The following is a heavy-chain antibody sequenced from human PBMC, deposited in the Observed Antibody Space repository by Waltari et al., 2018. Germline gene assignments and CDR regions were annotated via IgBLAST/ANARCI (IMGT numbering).Heavy chain of an antibody. V-gene: IGHV4-39*01. J-gene: IGHJ4*02. D-gene: IGHD4-17*01. Sequence: QLQLQESGPGLVKPSETLSLTCTVSGGSISSSSYYWGWIRQPPGRGLEWIGSIYYSGSTYYNPSLKSRVTISVDTSKNQFSLKLSSVTAADTAVYYCAMTVGDYVLGETTGPFDYWGQGTLVTVSS. CDR1: GGSISSSSYY. CDR3: AMTVGDYVLGETTGPFDY. CDR2: IYYSGST.